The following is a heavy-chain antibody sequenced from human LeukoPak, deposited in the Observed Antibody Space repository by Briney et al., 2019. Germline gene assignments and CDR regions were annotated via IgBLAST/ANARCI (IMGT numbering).Heavy chain of an antibody. CDR3: ARGAPPVRQMYYYGSGRRYYYYYMDV. D-gene: IGHD3-10*01. V-gene: IGHV1-46*01. CDR2: INPSGGST. CDR1: GYTFTSYY. Sequence: GASVKVSCKASGYTFTSYYMHWVRQAPGQGLEWMGIINPSGGSTSYAQKFQGRVTMTRDMSTSTVYMELSSLRSEDTAVYYCARGAPPVRQMYYYGSGRRYYYYYMDVWGKGTTVTVSS. J-gene: IGHJ6*03.